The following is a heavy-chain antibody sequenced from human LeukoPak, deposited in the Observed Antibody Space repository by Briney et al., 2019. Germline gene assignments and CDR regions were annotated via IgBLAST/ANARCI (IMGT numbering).Heavy chain of an antibody. Sequence: PSETLSLTCTVSGGSITNFYGGWIRQSPGKGLELIGYIYYSGTTNYSPSLKSRVSISVDTSKKQFSLKLSSVTAADTAVYYCARSPGGGLDIWGQGTMVTVSS. D-gene: IGHD2-15*01. CDR1: GGSITNFY. J-gene: IGHJ3*02. CDR3: ARSPGGGLDI. V-gene: IGHV4-59*01. CDR2: IYYSGTT.